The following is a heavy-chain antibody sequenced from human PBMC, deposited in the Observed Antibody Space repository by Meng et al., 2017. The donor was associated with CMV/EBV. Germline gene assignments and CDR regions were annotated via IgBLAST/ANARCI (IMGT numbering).Heavy chain of an antibody. Sequence: ASVKVSCKVSGYTVTELSMHWVRQAPGKGLEWMGGFDPEDGETIYAQKFQGRVTMTEDTSTDTAYMELSSLRSEDTAVYYCATVSVGLRFLEWLFAYGMDVWGQGTTVTVSS. D-gene: IGHD3-3*01. J-gene: IGHJ6*02. CDR3: ATVSVGLRFLEWLFAYGMDV. CDR1: GYTVTELS. V-gene: IGHV1-24*01. CDR2: FDPEDGET.